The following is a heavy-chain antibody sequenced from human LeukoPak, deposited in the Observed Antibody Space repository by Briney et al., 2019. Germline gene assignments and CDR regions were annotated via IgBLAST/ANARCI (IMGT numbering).Heavy chain of an antibody. CDR1: GFTFSSYW. D-gene: IGHD3-22*01. V-gene: IGHV3-7*01. Sequence: GGSLRLSCAASGFTFSSYWMTWVRQAPGKGLECVANIKEDGSEEYYVDSVKGRFSTSRDNAKNSLHLQMNSLRAEDTAVYYCARDWLAGNPYHAFDLWGKGTMVTVSS. CDR3: ARDWLAGNPYHAFDL. J-gene: IGHJ3*01. CDR2: IKEDGSEE.